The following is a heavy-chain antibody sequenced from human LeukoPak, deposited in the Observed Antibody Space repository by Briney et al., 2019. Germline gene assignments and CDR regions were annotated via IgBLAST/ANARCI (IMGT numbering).Heavy chain of an antibody. CDR2: INPSGGST. V-gene: IGHV1-46*01. CDR3: ARDSLLDLSLRHYYGMDV. CDR1: GYTFTSYY. Sequence: GASVKVSCKASGYTFTSYYMHWVRQAPGQGLEWMGIINPSGGSTSYAQKFQGRVTMTRDTSTSTVYMELSSLRSEDTAVYYCARDSLLDLSLRHYYGMDVWGQGTTVTVSS. D-gene: IGHD3-3*01. J-gene: IGHJ6*02.